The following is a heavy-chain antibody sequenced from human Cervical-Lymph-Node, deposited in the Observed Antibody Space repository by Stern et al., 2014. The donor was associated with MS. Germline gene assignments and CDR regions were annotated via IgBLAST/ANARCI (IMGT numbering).Heavy chain of an antibody. CDR1: GFTFDDYA. D-gene: IGHD3-22*01. J-gene: IGHJ3*02. Sequence: EVPLVESGGGLVQPGRSLRLSCAASGFTFDDYALYWVRQAPGKGLEWVSRISWNNDNIGYADSVEGRFTVSRDNAKNSLFLQMNSLRAEDTALYYCAKGRNWHYYDSSHDAFDIWGQGTMVSVSS. V-gene: IGHV3-9*01. CDR3: AKGRNWHYYDSSHDAFDI. CDR2: ISWNNDNI.